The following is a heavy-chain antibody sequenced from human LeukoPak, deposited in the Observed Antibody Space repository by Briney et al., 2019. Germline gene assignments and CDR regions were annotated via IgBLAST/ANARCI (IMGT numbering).Heavy chain of an antibody. CDR2: FNPNSGGT. V-gene: IGHV1-2*02. Sequence: ASVKVSCKASGYTFTGYYMHWVRQALGQGLEWMGWFNPNSGGTDYAQKFQGRVTMTRDTSISTAYMELSSLRSDDTAVYYCARDPFNYPYIFDRWGQGTLVTVSS. D-gene: IGHD5-24*01. CDR1: GYTFTGYY. CDR3: ARDPFNYPYIFDR. J-gene: IGHJ5*02.